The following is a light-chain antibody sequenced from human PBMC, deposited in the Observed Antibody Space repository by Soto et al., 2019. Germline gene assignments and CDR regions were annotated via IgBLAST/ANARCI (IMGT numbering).Light chain of an antibody. J-gene: IGKJ2*01. V-gene: IGKV3-20*01. CDR1: QTVSSSY. CDR3: QQYGHSPMYT. CDR2: GAS. Sequence: EIVLTQSPGTLSLSPGERATLSCRASQTVSSSYLAWYQQQPGQAPRLLIYGASTRATGIPGRFSGSTAGTKFSPTISSLEPADFSVYYCQQYGHSPMYTFGQGTNLEIK.